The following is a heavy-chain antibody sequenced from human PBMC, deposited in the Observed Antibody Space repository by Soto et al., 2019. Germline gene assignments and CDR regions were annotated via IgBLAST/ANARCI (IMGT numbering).Heavy chain of an antibody. D-gene: IGHD5-18*01. J-gene: IGHJ6*02. V-gene: IGHV1-69*01. CDR1: GGTFSSYE. CDR3: ARDYQGGYSYCYVYYGMDV. CDR2: SIPIFATA. Sequence: QVQLGQSGAEVQNPGSSVKVSCKASGGTFSSYEISWVRQAPVQGLEWMGGSIPIFATANYAHKFQGRVTITADESTSTAYMELSRLRSEDTAVYYCARDYQGGYSYCYVYYGMDVWGQGTTITVSS.